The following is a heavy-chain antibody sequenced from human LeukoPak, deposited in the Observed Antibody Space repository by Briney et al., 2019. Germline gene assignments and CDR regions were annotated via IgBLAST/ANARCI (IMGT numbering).Heavy chain of an antibody. V-gene: IGHV1-58*02. D-gene: IGHD2-2*01. CDR2: IVVGSGNT. Sequence: TSVKVSCKASGFTFTSSAMQWVRQARGQRLAWIGWIVVGSGNTNYAQKFQERVTITRDMSTSTAYMELSSPRSEDTAVYYCAADSTGVVPALPYYYYYMDVWGKGTTVTVSS. CDR1: GFTFTSSA. J-gene: IGHJ6*03. CDR3: AADSTGVVPALPYYYYYMDV.